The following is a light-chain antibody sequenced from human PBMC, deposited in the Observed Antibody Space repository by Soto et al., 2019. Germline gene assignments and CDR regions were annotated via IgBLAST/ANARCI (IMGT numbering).Light chain of an antibody. J-gene: IGLJ1*01. V-gene: IGLV2-14*01. CDR1: SSDVGGYNA. CDR2: DVS. CDR3: SSYTRSGVYV. Sequence: QSALAQPASVSGSPVQSITISCTGTSSDVGGYNAVSWYQQHPGRAPKLMIYDVSNRPTGISNRFSGSKSGSTASLTISGLQAEDDADYYCSSYTRSGVYVFGAGTKVTV.